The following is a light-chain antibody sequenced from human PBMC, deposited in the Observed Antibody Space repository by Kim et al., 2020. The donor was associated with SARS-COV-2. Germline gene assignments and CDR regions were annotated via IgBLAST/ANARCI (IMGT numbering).Light chain of an antibody. CDR1: TNNVGDEG. Sequence: LTQPPSVSKGLRQTATLTCTGNTNNVGDEGAAWLQQHRGHPPKLLSYRDNNRPSRISERFSASRSGNTASLTITGLQPEDEADYYCSAWDSSLSAWVFGGGTQLTVL. J-gene: IGLJ3*02. CDR2: RDN. CDR3: SAWDSSLSAWV. V-gene: IGLV10-54*04.